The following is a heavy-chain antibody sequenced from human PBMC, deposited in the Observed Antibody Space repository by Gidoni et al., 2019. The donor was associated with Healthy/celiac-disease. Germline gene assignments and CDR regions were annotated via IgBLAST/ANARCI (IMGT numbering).Heavy chain of an antibody. J-gene: IGHJ4*02. CDR3: ARGEYYYDSSGYYQPFDY. D-gene: IGHD3-22*01. CDR1: GGTFSSYA. CDR2: IIPIFGTA. Sequence: QVQLVQSGAEVKKPGSSVKVSCKASGGTFSSYAISWVRQAPGQGLEWMGGIIPIFGTANYAQKFQGRVTITADESTSTAYMELSSLRSEDTAVYYCARGEYYYDSSGYYQPFDYWGQGTLVTVSS. V-gene: IGHV1-69*01.